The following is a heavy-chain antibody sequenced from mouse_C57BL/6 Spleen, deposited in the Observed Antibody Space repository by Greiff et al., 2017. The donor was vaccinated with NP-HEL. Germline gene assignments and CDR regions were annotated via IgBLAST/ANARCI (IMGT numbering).Heavy chain of an antibody. Sequence: EVKLLESGPGLVKPSQSLSLTCSVSGYSITSCYYWNWIRQFPGNKLEWMGYISYDGSNNYNPSLKNRTSITSDTSKNQFCLKLKSVTTEDTATYYCARDFDGYYGGYAMDYWGKGTSVTVST. CDR3: ARDFDGYYGGYAMDY. J-gene: IGHJ4*01. CDR2: ISYDGSN. V-gene: IGHV3-6*01. D-gene: IGHD2-3*01. CDR1: GYSITSCYY.